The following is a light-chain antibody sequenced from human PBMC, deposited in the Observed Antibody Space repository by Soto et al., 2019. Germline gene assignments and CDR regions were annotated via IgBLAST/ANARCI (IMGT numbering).Light chain of an antibody. CDR2: GAS. V-gene: IGKV3-15*01. J-gene: IGKJ2*01. Sequence: EIVMAQSPATLSVSPGERATLSCRASQSVSNNLAWYQQKPGQTPRLLIYGASTRATGIPVRFSGSGSGTEFTLTISSLQSEDFAVYYCQQYNNWPPVTFGQGTKLEIK. CDR1: QSVSNN. CDR3: QQYNNWPPVT.